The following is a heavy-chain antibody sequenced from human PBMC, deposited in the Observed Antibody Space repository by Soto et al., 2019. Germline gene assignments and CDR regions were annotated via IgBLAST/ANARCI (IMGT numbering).Heavy chain of an antibody. V-gene: IGHV1-18*01. D-gene: IGHD1-1*01. CDR3: ARGRYGDY. CDR1: GYAFTTYG. Sequence: QVHLVQSGAEVKKPGASVKVSCKGSGYAFTTYGITWVRQAPGQGLEWMGWISAHNGNTNYAQKLQGRVTVTRDTSTSAAYMELRSLRSDDTAVYYCARGRYGDYWGQGAMVTVSS. J-gene: IGHJ4*02. CDR2: ISAHNGNT.